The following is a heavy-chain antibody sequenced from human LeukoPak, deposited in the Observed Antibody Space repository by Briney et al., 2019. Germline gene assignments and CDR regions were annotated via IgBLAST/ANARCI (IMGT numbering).Heavy chain of an antibody. J-gene: IGHJ3*02. V-gene: IGHV4-4*09. D-gene: IGHD3-22*01. CDR3: ARRLSYDSSGYYLRGAFDI. Sequence: SETLSLTCTVSGGSISSYYWSWIRQPPGKGLEWIGYIYTSGSTNYNPSLKSRVTISVDTSKNQFSLKLSSVTAADTAVYYWARRLSYDSSGYYLRGAFDIWGQGTMVTVSS. CDR1: GGSISSYY. CDR2: IYTSGST.